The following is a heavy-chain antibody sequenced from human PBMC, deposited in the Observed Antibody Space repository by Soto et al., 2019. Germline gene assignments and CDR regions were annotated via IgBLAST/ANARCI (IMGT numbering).Heavy chain of an antibody. V-gene: IGHV4-39*01. J-gene: IGHJ5*02. Sequence: SETLSLTCTVSGVSISSSSYYWGWIRQPPGKGLEWIGSIYYSGSTYYNPSLRSRVTISVDTSKNQFSLKLSSVTAADTAVYYCASLVDTTINWFDPWGQGTLVTVSS. CDR2: IYYSGST. CDR1: GVSISSSSYY. D-gene: IGHD5-18*01. CDR3: ASLVDTTINWFDP.